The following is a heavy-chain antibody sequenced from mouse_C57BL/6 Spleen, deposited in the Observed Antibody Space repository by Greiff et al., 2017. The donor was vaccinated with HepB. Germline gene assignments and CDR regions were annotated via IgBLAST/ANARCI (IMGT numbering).Heavy chain of an antibody. CDR3: ARIYGNYLYYFDY. Sequence: QVQLQQPGAELVKPGASVKMSCKASGYTFTSYWITWVKQRPGQGLEWIGDIYPGSGSTNYNEKFKSKATLTVDTSASTAYMQLSSLTSEDSAVYYCARIYGNYLYYFDYWGQGTTLTVSS. CDR1: GYTFTSYW. J-gene: IGHJ2*01. D-gene: IGHD2-1*01. V-gene: IGHV1-55*01. CDR2: IYPGSGST.